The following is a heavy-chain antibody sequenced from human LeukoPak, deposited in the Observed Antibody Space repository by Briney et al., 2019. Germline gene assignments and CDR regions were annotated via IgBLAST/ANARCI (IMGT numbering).Heavy chain of an antibody. V-gene: IGHV1-69*01. CDR3: ARDRGDGYNYDY. D-gene: IGHD5-24*01. J-gene: IGHJ4*02. CDR2: IIPIFGTA. Sequence: SSVKVSCKASGGTFSSYAISWVRQAPGQGLEWMGGIIPIFGTANYAQKFQGRVTITADESTSTAYMELISLRSEDTAVYYCARDRGDGYNYDYWGQGTLVTVSS. CDR1: GGTFSSYA.